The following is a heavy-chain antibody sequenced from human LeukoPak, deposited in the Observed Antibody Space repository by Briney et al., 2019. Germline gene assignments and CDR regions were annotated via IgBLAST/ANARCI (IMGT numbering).Heavy chain of an antibody. Sequence: GASVKVSCKASGGTFSSYAISWVRQAPGQGLEWMGGIIPIFGTANYAQKFQGRVTITADKSTSTAYMELSSLRSEDTAVYYCADSGSFNWFDPWGQGTLVTVSS. CDR1: GGTFSSYA. CDR2: IIPIFGTA. J-gene: IGHJ5*02. CDR3: ADSGSFNWFDP. D-gene: IGHD3-10*01. V-gene: IGHV1-69*06.